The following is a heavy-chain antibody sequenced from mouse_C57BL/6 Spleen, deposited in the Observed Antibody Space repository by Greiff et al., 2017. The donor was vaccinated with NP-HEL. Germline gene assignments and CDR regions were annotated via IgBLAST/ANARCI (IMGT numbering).Heavy chain of an antibody. V-gene: IGHV1-82*01. Sequence: VQLVESGPELVKPGASVKISCKASGYAFSSSWMNWVKQRPGKGLEWIGRIYPGDGDTNYNGKFKGKATLTADKSSSTAYMQLSSLTSEDSAVYFCARGYYGSSRYYFDYWGQGTTLTVSS. CDR3: ARGYYGSSRYYFDY. CDR1: GYAFSSSW. CDR2: IYPGDGDT. J-gene: IGHJ2*01. D-gene: IGHD1-1*01.